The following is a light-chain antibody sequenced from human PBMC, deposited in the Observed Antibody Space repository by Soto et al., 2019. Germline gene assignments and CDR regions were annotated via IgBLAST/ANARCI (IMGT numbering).Light chain of an antibody. CDR2: EVN. CDR1: SSDIGRYNY. Sequence: QSVLTQPASVSGSPGQSMTISGTGTSSDIGRYNYVSWFQQHPGKVPKLVIFEVNYRPSGVSDRFSGSKSGNTASLTITGLQAEDEADYYCTSCITANTRCVFGSGTKVTVL. J-gene: IGLJ1*01. CDR3: TSCITANTRCV. V-gene: IGLV2-14*01.